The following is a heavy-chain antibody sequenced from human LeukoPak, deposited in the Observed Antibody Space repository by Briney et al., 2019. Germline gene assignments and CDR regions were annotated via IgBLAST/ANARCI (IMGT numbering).Heavy chain of an antibody. D-gene: IGHD6-13*01. CDR1: GFTFDDYG. Sequence: GGSLRLSCAASGFTFDDYGMSWVRQAPGKGLEWVSVIYSGGSTYYADSVKGRFTISRDNSKKGRFTISRDNSKNTLYLQMNSLRAEDTAVYYCARAGPSSSWHQFDYWGQGTLVTVSS. V-gene: IGHV3-66*01. CDR3: ARAGPSSSWHQFDY. CDR2: IYSGGST. J-gene: IGHJ4*02.